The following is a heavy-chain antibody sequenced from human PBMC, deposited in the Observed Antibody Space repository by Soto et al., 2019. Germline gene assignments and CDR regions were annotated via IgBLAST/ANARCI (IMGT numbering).Heavy chain of an antibody. CDR2: IYYSGST. D-gene: IGHD3-3*01. J-gene: IGHJ6*02. CDR1: GGSISSYY. V-gene: IGHV4-59*01. CDR3: ASGNRYYDFWSGYQYGMDV. Sequence: SETLSLTCTVSGGSISSYYWSWIRQPPGKGLEWIGYIYYSGSTNYNPSLKSRVTISVDTSKNQFSLRLSSVTAADTAVYYCASGNRYYDFWSGYQYGMDVWGQGTTVTVSS.